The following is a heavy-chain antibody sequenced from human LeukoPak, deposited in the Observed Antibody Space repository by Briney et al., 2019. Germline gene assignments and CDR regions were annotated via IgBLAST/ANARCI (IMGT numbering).Heavy chain of an antibody. D-gene: IGHD3-10*01. CDR1: GFTFSNYG. V-gene: IGHV3-21*06. Sequence: PGRSLRLSCAASGFTFSNYGIHWVRQAPGKGLEWVSFTDTSGRYIYYGDSVKGRFTISRDNAKNLLFLQMNGLRAEDTALYYCARGRSITLLRGVAMSDGFDIWGQGAMVAVSS. CDR3: ARGRSITLLRGVAMSDGFDI. J-gene: IGHJ3*02. CDR2: TDTSGRYI.